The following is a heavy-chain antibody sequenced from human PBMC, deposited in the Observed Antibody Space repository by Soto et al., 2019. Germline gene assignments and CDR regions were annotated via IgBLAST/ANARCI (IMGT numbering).Heavy chain of an antibody. CDR3: AKDSLTVVPAAISYFDY. V-gene: IGHV3-23*01. Sequence: GVLRLSCAASGFTFSSYAMSWVRQAPGKGLEWVSAISGSGGSTYYADSVKGRFTISRDKSKNTLYLQMNSLRAEDTAVYYCAKDSLTVVPAAISYFDYWGQGTLVTVSS. J-gene: IGHJ4*02. CDR2: ISGSGGST. CDR1: GFTFSSYA. D-gene: IGHD2-2*02.